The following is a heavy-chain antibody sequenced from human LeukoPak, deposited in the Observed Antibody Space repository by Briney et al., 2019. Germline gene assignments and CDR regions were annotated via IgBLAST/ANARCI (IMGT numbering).Heavy chain of an antibody. CDR1: GFTFSSYD. CDR3: ARDWGSYNSSVAFPV. CDR2: IWYDGSNK. Sequence: PGGSLRLSCAASGFTFSSYDMHWVRQAPGKGLEWVAVIWYDGSNKYYADSVKGRFTISRDNSKNTLYLQMNSLRAEDTAVYYCARDWGSYNSSVAFPVWGQGTLVTVSS. D-gene: IGHD3-22*01. J-gene: IGHJ4*02. V-gene: IGHV3-33*01.